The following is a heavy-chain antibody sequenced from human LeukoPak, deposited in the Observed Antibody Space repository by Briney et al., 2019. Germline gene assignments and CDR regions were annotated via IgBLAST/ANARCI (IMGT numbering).Heavy chain of an antibody. V-gene: IGHV1-2*02. CDR1: GYIFTGYY. CDR2: INPNSGGT. Sequence: ASVKVSCKASGYIFTGYYMHWVRQAPGQGLEWMGWINPNSGGTNYAQKFQGRVTMTRDTSISTAYMELSRLRSDDTAIYYCAKDQNTGYANNWFDPWGQGTLVTVSS. D-gene: IGHD5-12*01. CDR3: AKDQNTGYANNWFDP. J-gene: IGHJ5*02.